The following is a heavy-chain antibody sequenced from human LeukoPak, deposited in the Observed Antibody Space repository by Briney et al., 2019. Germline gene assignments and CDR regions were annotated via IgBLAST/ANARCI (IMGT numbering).Heavy chain of an antibody. D-gene: IGHD3-10*01. CDR2: ISGSGGST. CDR1: GFTFSSYA. Sequence: GGSLRLSCAASGFTFSSYAMSWVRQAPGKGLGWVSAISGSGGSTYYADSVKGRFTISRDNSKTTLYLQMNSLRAEDTAVYYCAKGKYYGSGSYPSFDYWGQGTLVTVSS. V-gene: IGHV3-23*01. J-gene: IGHJ4*02. CDR3: AKGKYYGSGSYPSFDY.